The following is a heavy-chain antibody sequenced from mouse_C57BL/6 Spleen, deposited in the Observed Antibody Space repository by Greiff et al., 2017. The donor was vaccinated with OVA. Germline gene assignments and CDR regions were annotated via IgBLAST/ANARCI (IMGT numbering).Heavy chain of an antibody. CDR1: GYTFTSYW. CDR2: IDPSDSET. D-gene: IGHD1-1*01. V-gene: IGHV1-52*01. CDR3: ARGGLITTVVASDY. Sequence: QVQLQQPGAELVRPGSSVKLSCKASGYTFTSYWMHWVKQRPIQGLEWIGNIDPSDSETHYNQKFKDKATLTVDKSSSTAYMQLSSLTSEDSAVYYCARGGLITTVVASDYWGQGTTLTVSS. J-gene: IGHJ2*01.